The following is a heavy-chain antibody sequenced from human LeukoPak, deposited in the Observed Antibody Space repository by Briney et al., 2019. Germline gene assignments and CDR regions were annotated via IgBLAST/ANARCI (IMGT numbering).Heavy chain of an antibody. Sequence: ASVKVSCKASGHTFTNYGITWVRQAPGQGLEWMGWINPNSGGTNYAQNFQGRVTMTRVTSISTAYMELSRLRSDDTAVYYCARAYSTGWSYPLDYWGQGTLVTVSS. J-gene: IGHJ4*02. CDR2: INPNSGGT. CDR1: GHTFTNYG. CDR3: ARAYSTGWSYPLDY. V-gene: IGHV1-2*02. D-gene: IGHD6-19*01.